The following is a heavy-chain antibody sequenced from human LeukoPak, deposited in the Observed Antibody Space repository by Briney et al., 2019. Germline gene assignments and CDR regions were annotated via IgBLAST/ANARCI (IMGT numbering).Heavy chain of an antibody. J-gene: IGHJ6*03. D-gene: IGHD7-27*01. CDR2: INPSGGST. V-gene: IGHV1-46*01. Sequence: ASVKVSCKASGYTFTSYYMHWVRQAPGQGLEWMGIINPSGGSTIYAQKFQGRVTMTRDTSTSTVYMELSSLRSEDTAVYYCARDLGIRGRVDYYYYMDVWGKGTTVTVSS. CDR1: GYTFTSYY. CDR3: ARDLGIRGRVDYYYYMDV.